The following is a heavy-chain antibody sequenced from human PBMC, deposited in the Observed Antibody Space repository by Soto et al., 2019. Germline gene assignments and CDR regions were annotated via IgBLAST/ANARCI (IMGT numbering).Heavy chain of an antibody. V-gene: IGHV3-33*01. Sequence: GGSLRLSCAASGFTFSSYGMHWVRQAPGKGLEWVALIWFDGSDKYYTESVKGRFTISRDNSKSTLYLQMNSLRAEDTAVYYCARLYCSAASCYSVGAFDIRGQGTMVTVSS. CDR3: ARLYCSAASCYSVGAFDI. CDR1: GFTFSSYG. CDR2: IWFDGSDK. J-gene: IGHJ3*02. D-gene: IGHD2-15*01.